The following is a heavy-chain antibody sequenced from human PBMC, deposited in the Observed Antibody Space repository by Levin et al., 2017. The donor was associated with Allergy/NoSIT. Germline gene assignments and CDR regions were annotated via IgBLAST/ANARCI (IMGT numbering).Heavy chain of an antibody. J-gene: IGHJ4*02. D-gene: IGHD3-9*01. Sequence: SETLSLTCAVYGGSFSGYYWSWIRQPPGKGLEWIGEINHSGSTNYNPSLKSRVTISVDTSKNQFSLKLSSVTAADTAVYYCARYKGRYFDWLLPTDGFDYWGQGTLVTVSS. CDR3: ARYKGRYFDWLLPTDGFDY. V-gene: IGHV4-34*01. CDR2: INHSGST. CDR1: GGSFSGYY.